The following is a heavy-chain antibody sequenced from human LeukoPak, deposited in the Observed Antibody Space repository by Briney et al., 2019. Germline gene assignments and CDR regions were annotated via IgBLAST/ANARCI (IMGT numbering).Heavy chain of an antibody. CDR2: ISGSGGST. J-gene: IGHJ6*02. Sequence: GGYLRLSCAASGFTFSSYAMGWVRQAPGKGLEWVSAISGSGGSTYYAGSVKGRFTISRDNSKNTLYLQMNSLRAEDTAVYYCAKGRYYYDSSGGGYYYYGMDVWGQGTTVTVSS. V-gene: IGHV3-23*01. CDR3: AKGRYYYDSSGGGYYYYGMDV. CDR1: GFTFSSYA. D-gene: IGHD3-22*01.